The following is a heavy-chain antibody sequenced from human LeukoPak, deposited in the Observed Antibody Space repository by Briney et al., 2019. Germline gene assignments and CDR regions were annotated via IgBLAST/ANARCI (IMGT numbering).Heavy chain of an antibody. D-gene: IGHD3-10*01. CDR3: ARGRYYGSDPMDV. CDR1: GGSISSYY. Sequence: SETLSLTCTVSGGSISSYYWSWIRQPPGKGLEWIGYIYYSGSTNYNPSLKSLVTISVDTSKNQFSLKLSSVTAADTAVYYCARGRYYGSDPMDVWGQGTTVTVSS. V-gene: IGHV4-59*01. CDR2: IYYSGST. J-gene: IGHJ6*02.